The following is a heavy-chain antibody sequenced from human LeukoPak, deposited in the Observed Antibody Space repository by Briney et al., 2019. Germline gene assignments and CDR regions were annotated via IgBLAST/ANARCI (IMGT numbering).Heavy chain of an antibody. D-gene: IGHD6-19*01. CDR3: ARASRAVAGKDWFDP. V-gene: IGHV1-2*02. CDR1: GYTFTSYY. Sequence: ASVKVSCKASGYTFTSYYMHWVRQAPGQGLEWMGWINPNSGGTNYAQKFQGRVTMTRDTSISTAYMELSRLRSDDTAVYYCARASRAVAGKDWFDPWGQGTLVTVSS. J-gene: IGHJ5*02. CDR2: INPNSGGT.